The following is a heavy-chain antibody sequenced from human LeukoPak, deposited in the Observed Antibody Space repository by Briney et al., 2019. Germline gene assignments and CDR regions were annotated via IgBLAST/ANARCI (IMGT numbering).Heavy chain of an antibody. CDR2: VYYSGTT. CDR1: GGYISGYY. CDR3: ARSIYNDQGTFGY. J-gene: IGHJ4*02. Sequence: PSETLSLTCTVSGGYISGYYWTWIRQPPGKGLEWIANVYYSGTTNIHPSLKSRLIVSLDMSKNKFSLNLTSVTAADTAVYYCARSIYNDQGTFGYWGQGAPVTVSS. V-gene: IGHV4-59*01. D-gene: IGHD3-16*02.